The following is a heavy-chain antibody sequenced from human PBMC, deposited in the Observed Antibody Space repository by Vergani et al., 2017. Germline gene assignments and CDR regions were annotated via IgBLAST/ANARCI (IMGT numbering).Heavy chain of an antibody. CDR1: GYSISSGYY. CDR2: IDHSGST. J-gene: IGHJ4*02. Sequence: QVQLQESGPGLVKPSETLSLTCTVSGYSISSGYYWGWIRQPPGKGLEWIGSIDHSGSTYYNPSLRSRVTIPVDTSKNQFSLKLSFVTAADTAVYYCAAQRWLQSYDYWGQGTLVTVSS. V-gene: IGHV4-38-2*02. CDR3: AAQRWLQSYDY. D-gene: IGHD5-24*01.